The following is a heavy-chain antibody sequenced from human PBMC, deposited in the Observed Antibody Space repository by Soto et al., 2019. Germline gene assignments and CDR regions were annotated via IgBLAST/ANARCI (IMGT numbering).Heavy chain of an antibody. V-gene: IGHV1-69*13. Sequence: SVKVSCKASGGTFSSYAISWVRQAPGQGLEWMGGITPIFGTANYAQKFQGRVTITADESTSTAYMEMSSLRPEDTAVYYFSSNYYYDSSGYPDYYYGMDVWGQGTTVTVSS. J-gene: IGHJ6*02. CDR3: SSNYYYDSSGYPDYYYGMDV. CDR1: GGTFSSYA. D-gene: IGHD3-22*01. CDR2: ITPIFGTA.